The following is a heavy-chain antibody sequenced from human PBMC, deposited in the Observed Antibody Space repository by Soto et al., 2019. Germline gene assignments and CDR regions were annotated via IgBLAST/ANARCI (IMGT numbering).Heavy chain of an antibody. CDR1: GGSFSGYY. CDR2: INHSGST. CDR3: AMTSGSYSGGPDAFDI. D-gene: IGHD1-26*01. V-gene: IGHV4-34*01. J-gene: IGHJ3*02. Sequence: SETLSLTCAVYGGSFSGYYWSWIRQPPGKGLEWIGEINHSGSTNYNPSLKSRVTISVDTSKNQFSLKLSPVTAADTAVYYCAMTSGSYSGGPDAFDIWGQGTMVTVSS.